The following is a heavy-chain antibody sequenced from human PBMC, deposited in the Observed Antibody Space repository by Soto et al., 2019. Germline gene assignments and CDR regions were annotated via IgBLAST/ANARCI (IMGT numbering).Heavy chain of an antibody. CDR1: GYTFTSYG. Sequence: GASVKVSCKASGYTFTSYGISWVRHAPGRGXEWMGWISAYNGNTNYAQKLQGRVTMTTDTSTSTAYMELRSLRSDDTAVYYCAREGLDIVVVVAATRYYYYGMDVWGQGTTVTVSS. D-gene: IGHD2-15*01. CDR2: ISAYNGNT. V-gene: IGHV1-18*01. CDR3: AREGLDIVVVVAATRYYYYGMDV. J-gene: IGHJ6*02.